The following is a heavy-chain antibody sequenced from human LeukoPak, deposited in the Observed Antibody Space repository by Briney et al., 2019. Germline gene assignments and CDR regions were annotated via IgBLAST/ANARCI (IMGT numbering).Heavy chain of an antibody. V-gene: IGHV3-48*04. CDR1: GFTFSSYS. D-gene: IGHD7-27*01. Sequence: GGSLRLSCAASGFTFSSYSMNWIRQAPGKGLEWVSYISSSGSTIYYADSVKGRFTISRDNAKNSLYLQMNSLRAEDTAVYYCARELTGDRGFDYWGQGTLVTVSS. CDR3: ARELTGDRGFDY. CDR2: ISSSGSTI. J-gene: IGHJ4*02.